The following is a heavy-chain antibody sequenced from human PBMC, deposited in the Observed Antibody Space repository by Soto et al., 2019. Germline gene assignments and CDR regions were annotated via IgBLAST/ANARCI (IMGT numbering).Heavy chain of an antibody. CDR1: GYSFTSYW. V-gene: IGHV5-10-1*01. Sequence: GESLKIFCKGSGYSFTSYWISWVRQMPGKGLEWMGRIDPSDSYTNYSPSFQGHVTISADKSISTAYLQWSSLKASDTAMYYCARSMAAAGLYYYYGMDVWGQGTTVTVS. J-gene: IGHJ6*02. CDR2: IDPSDSYT. D-gene: IGHD6-13*01. CDR3: ARSMAAAGLYYYYGMDV.